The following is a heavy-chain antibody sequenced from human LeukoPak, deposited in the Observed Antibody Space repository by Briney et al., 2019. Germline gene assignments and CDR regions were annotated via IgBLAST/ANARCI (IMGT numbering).Heavy chain of an antibody. V-gene: IGHV3-23*01. Sequence: GGSLRLSCAASGFTFCSYAMSWVRQAPGKGLEWVSAISGSGGSTYYADSVKGRFTISRDNSKNTLYLQMNSLRAEDTAVYYCAKDSTYYYDSSGYLLNYWGQGTLVTVSS. J-gene: IGHJ4*02. D-gene: IGHD3-22*01. CDR3: AKDSTYYYDSSGYLLNY. CDR1: GFTFCSYA. CDR2: ISGSGGST.